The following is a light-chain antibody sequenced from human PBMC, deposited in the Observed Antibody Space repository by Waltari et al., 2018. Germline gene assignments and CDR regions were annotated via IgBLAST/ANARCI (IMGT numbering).Light chain of an antibody. CDR1: TLSKQY. Sequence: SYELTQPPSVSVSPGQTARITCSGDTLSKQYAYWYQHRPGQAPVMLIYKDTERASGIPERFAGPSSGTTVTLTISGVQAEDEADYYCQSADTTGDYYVFGTGSRVSVL. CDR2: KDT. CDR3: QSADTTGDYYV. V-gene: IGLV3-25*02. J-gene: IGLJ1*01.